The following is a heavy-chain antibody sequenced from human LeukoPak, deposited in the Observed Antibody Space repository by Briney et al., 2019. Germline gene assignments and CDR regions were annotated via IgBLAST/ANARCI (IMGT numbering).Heavy chain of an antibody. CDR2: INHSGST. D-gene: IGHD3-10*01. Sequence: SETLSLTCTVSGYSISSGYYWSWIRQPPGKGLEWIGEINHSGSTDYNPSLKSRVTMSVDTSNNQFSLKLSSVTAADTAVYYCARGGYYGSGNDFRFDPWGQGTLVTVSS. CDR1: GYSISSGYY. V-gene: IGHV4-38-2*02. J-gene: IGHJ5*02. CDR3: ARGGYYGSGNDFRFDP.